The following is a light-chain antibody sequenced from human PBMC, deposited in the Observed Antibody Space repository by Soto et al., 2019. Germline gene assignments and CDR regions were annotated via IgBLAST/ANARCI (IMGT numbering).Light chain of an antibody. Sequence: DVVMTQSPDSLAVSLGERAAINCKSSQNLLFSSNNKNSLAWYQQKPGQPPKLLIYWASTRESGAPDRFSGSGSGRDLTLTISSLQAEDVAVYYCQQYHTTPNTFGQGTKVEIK. V-gene: IGKV4-1*01. CDR2: WAS. J-gene: IGKJ2*01. CDR3: QQYHTTPNT. CDR1: QNLLFSSNNKNS.